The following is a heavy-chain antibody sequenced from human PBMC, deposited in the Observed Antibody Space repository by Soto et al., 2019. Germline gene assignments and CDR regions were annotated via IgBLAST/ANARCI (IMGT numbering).Heavy chain of an antibody. CDR3: ITNYDFWSGYPLHYGMDV. V-gene: IGHV3-15*07. CDR2: IKSKTDGGTT. D-gene: IGHD3-3*01. Sequence: GGSLRLSCAASGFTFSNAWMNWVRQAPGKGLEWVGRIKSKTDGGTTDYAAPVKGRFTISRDDSKNTLYLQMNSLKTEDTAVYYCITNYDFWSGYPLHYGMDVWGQGTTVTVSS. J-gene: IGHJ6*02. CDR1: GFTFSNAW.